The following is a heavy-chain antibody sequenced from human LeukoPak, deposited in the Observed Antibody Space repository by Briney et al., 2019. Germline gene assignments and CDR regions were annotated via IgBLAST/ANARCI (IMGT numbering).Heavy chain of an antibody. J-gene: IGHJ4*02. CDR2: IYYSGST. Sequence: SETLSLTCTVSGGSISSYYWSWIRKPPGKGLEWIGYIYYSGSTNYNPSLKSRVTISVDTSKNQFSLKLSSVTAADTAIYHCAKRLGESPATVGAFGYWGQGTLVTVSS. CDR1: GGSISSYY. V-gene: IGHV4-59*01. D-gene: IGHD3-10*01. CDR3: AKRLGESPATVGAFGY.